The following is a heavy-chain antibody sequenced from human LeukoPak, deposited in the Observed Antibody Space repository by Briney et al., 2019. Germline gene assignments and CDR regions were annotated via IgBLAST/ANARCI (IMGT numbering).Heavy chain of an antibody. CDR3: ARGIMITFGGSLDY. D-gene: IGHD3-16*01. CDR2: INSDGSST. CDR1: AFTFSSYW. V-gene: IGHV3-74*01. Sequence: PGGSLRLSCAASAFTFSSYWMHWVRQAPGKGLVWVSRINSDGSSTSYADSVKGRFTISRDNAKNTLYLQMNSLRAEDTAVYYCARGIMITFGGSLDYWGQGTLVTVSS. J-gene: IGHJ4*02.